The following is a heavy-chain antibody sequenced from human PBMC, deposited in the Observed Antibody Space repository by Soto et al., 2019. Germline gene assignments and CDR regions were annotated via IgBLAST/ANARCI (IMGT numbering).Heavy chain of an antibody. CDR2: SRNKANSYTT. CDR1: GFTFSDHY. Sequence: EVQLVESGGGLVQPGGSLRLSCAASGFTFSDHYMDWVRQAPGKGLEWVGRSRNKANSYTTEYAASVRGRCTISRDDSKNSLYLQMNSLKTEDTAVYYCARDLGFWGQGTLVTVSS. J-gene: IGHJ4*02. CDR3: ARDLGF. V-gene: IGHV3-72*01.